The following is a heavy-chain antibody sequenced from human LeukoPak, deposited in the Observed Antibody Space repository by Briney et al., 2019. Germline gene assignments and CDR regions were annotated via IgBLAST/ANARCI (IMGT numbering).Heavy chain of an antibody. J-gene: IGHJ4*02. Sequence: TSETLSLTCTVSGGSISSYYWSWIRQPPGKRLEWIGYIYYSGSTNYNPSLKSRVTISVDTSKNQFSLKLSSVTAADTAVYYCARGRYRELGDYFDYWGQGTLVTVSS. CDR2: IYYSGST. CDR3: ARGRYRELGDYFDY. CDR1: GGSISSYY. D-gene: IGHD1-26*01. V-gene: IGHV4-59*01.